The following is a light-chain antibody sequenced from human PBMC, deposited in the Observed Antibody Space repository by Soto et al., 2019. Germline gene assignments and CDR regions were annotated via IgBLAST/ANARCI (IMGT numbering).Light chain of an antibody. J-gene: IGKJ1*01. V-gene: IGKV2-28*01. CDR2: LGS. CDR3: MQPLQSWT. CDR1: QSLLHSNGYNY. Sequence: DIVMTQSPLSLPVTPGEPASISCRSSQSLLHSNGYNYLDWYLQKPGQSPQLLIYLGSNRASGVPDRFSGSGSGTDFTLKISRVEAEDAGAYYCMQPLQSWTFGQGTKVDIK.